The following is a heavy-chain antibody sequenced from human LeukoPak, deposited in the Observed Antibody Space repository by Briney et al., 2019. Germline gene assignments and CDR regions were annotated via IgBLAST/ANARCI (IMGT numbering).Heavy chain of an antibody. J-gene: IGHJ4*02. V-gene: IGHV1-2*02. CDR2: INPNSGGT. Sequence: ASVKVSCKASGYTFTGYYMHWVRQAPGQGLEWMGWINPNSGGTNYAQKFQGRVTMTRDTSISTAYMELSRLRSDDTAVYYCARVRRVVTESCYFDYWGQGTLVTVSS. CDR1: GYTFTGYY. CDR3: ARVRRVVTESCYFDY. D-gene: IGHD3-10*01.